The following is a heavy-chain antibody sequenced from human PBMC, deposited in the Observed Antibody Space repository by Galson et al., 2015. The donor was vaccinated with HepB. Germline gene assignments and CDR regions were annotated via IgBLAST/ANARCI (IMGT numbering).Heavy chain of an antibody. CDR2: IYQSGRT. D-gene: IGHD6-19*01. Sequence: TLPLTCSVSGGSIRSTNYYWVWIRQPPGKGLEWIGSIYQSGRTFYNPSLKSRLTISVDASRSQFSLKVRAMSAADTAAYYCARQPYISRWLYWYFGRWGRGTLVTVSS. J-gene: IGHJ2*01. V-gene: IGHV4-39*01. CDR1: GGSIRSTNYY. CDR3: ARQPYISRWLYWYFGR.